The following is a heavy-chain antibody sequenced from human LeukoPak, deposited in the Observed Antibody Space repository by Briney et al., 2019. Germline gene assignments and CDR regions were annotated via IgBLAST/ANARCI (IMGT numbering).Heavy chain of an antibody. Sequence: SVKVSCKASGGTFSSYAISWVRQAPGQGLEWMGGIIPIIGTANYAQKFQGRVTITTDESTSTAYMELSSLRSEDTAVYYCAREYGSSSWYRYWGQGTLVTVSS. V-gene: IGHV1-69*05. D-gene: IGHD6-13*01. CDR2: IIPIIGTA. J-gene: IGHJ4*02. CDR1: GGTFSSYA. CDR3: AREYGSSSWYRY.